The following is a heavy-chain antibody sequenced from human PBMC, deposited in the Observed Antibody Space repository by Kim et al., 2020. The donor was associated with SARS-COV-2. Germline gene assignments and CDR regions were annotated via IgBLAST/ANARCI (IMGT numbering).Heavy chain of an antibody. CDR2: IYYSGST. J-gene: IGHJ4*02. CDR1: GGSISSYY. CDR3: ARLFYEEDRFGELLLSWYYFDY. V-gene: IGHV4-59*08. D-gene: IGHD3-10*01. Sequence: SETLSLTCTVSGGSISSYYWSWIRQPPGKGLEWIGYIYYSGSTNYNPSLKSRVTISVDTSKNQFSLKLSSVTAADTAVYYCARLFYEEDRFGELLLSWYYFDYWGQGTLVTVSS.